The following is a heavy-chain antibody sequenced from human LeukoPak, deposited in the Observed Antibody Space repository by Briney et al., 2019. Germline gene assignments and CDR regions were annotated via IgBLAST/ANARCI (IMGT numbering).Heavy chain of an antibody. Sequence: PSETLSLTCTVSGGSISSYYWSWIRQPPWKGLEWIGYIYCSGSTNYNPSLKSRVTISVDTSKNQFSLKLSSVTAADTAVYYCARGGRYGDPTSFDYWGQGTLVTVSS. CDR1: GGSISSYY. J-gene: IGHJ4*02. V-gene: IGHV4-59*01. D-gene: IGHD4-17*01. CDR3: ARGGRYGDPTSFDY. CDR2: IYCSGST.